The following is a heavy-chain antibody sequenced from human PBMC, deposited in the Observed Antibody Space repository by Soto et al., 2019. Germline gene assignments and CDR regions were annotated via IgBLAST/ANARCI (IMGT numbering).Heavy chain of an antibody. CDR2: IYSGGST. Sequence: GGSLRLSCAASGFTVSSNYMSWVRQAPGKGLEWVSIIYSGGSTYYADSVRGRFDISRDNSKNTLYLQMNSLRAEDTAVYYCARDPLLAVAGTNYYYGMDVWGQGTTVTVSS. CDR1: GFTVSSNY. D-gene: IGHD6-19*01. V-gene: IGHV3-53*01. J-gene: IGHJ6*02. CDR3: ARDPLLAVAGTNYYYGMDV.